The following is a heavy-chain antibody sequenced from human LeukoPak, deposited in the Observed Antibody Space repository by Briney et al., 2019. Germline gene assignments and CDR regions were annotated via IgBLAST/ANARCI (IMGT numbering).Heavy chain of an antibody. CDR2: IRHDGNAK. V-gene: IGHV3-7*01. Sequence: GGSLRLSCAASGFAFSDFWMSWVRQAPGKGLEWVANIRHDGNAKNYVPSVRGRFTISRDNAKNSLYLHMNSLTVEDTAVYYCATAHDSAGNDWGQGTLDTVSS. CDR3: ATAHDSAGND. D-gene: IGHD2-15*01. J-gene: IGHJ4*02. CDR1: GFAFSDFW.